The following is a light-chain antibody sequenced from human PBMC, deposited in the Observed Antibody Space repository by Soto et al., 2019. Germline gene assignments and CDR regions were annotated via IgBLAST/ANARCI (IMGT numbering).Light chain of an antibody. Sequence: AIQMTQSPSSLSASVGDRVTITCRATQDIRGYLGWYQQKPGKAPKLLIYAASSLQSEVPSRFSGSGSGTDFTLTISSLQPEDFATYFCLQDHGFPLTFGGGTKVEIK. CDR1: QDIRGY. V-gene: IGKV1-6*01. CDR2: AAS. J-gene: IGKJ4*01. CDR3: LQDHGFPLT.